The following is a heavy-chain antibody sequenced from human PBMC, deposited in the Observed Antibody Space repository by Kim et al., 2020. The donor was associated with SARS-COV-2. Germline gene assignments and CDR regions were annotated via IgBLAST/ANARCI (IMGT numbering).Heavy chain of an antibody. J-gene: IGHJ5*02. Sequence: SVKVSCKASGGTFSSYAISWVRQAPGQGLEWMGGIIPIFGTANYAQKFQGRVTITADESTSTAYMELSSLRSEDTAVYYCARGRTNYYGSGKYWFVPWGQGALVTVSS. V-gene: IGHV1-69*13. CDR1: GGTFSSYA. D-gene: IGHD3-10*01. CDR2: IIPIFGTA. CDR3: ARGRTNYYGSGKYWFVP.